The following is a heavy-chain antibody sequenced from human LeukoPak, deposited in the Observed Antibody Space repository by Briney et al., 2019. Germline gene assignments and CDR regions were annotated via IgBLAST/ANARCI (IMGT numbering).Heavy chain of an antibody. V-gene: IGHV4-39*07. CDR1: GGSVSTTDFY. CDR3: ASLYGLEGGPLKYYYDSSGYYYYFDY. J-gene: IGHJ4*02. D-gene: IGHD3-22*01. Sequence: SETLSLTCTVSGGSVSTTDFYWGWIRQTPGKGLEWIGNIHYSGSTYYNPSLKSRVTISVDTSKNQFSLKLSSVTAADTAVYYCASLYGLEGGPLKYYYDSSGYYYYFDYWGQGTLVTVSS. CDR2: IHYSGST.